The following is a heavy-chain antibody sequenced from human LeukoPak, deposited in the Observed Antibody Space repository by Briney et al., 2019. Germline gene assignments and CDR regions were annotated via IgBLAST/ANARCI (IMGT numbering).Heavy chain of an antibody. D-gene: IGHD4-17*01. V-gene: IGHV1-18*01. J-gene: IGHJ5*02. CDR2: ISAYNGNT. CDR1: GYTFTSYG. CDR3: ARDFDYGDYEYWFDP. Sequence: GASVKVSCKPSGYTFTSYGMSWVRQAPGQGLEWMGWISAYNGNTNYAQKLQGRVTMTTDTSTSTAYMELRSLRSDDTAVYYCARDFDYGDYEYWFDPSGQGTLSPSPQ.